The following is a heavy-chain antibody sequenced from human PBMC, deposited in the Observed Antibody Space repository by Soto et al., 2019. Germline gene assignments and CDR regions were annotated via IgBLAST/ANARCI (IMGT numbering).Heavy chain of an antibody. D-gene: IGHD2-15*01. CDR2: MSGTSADT. V-gene: IGHV3-23*01. Sequence: DVHLLESGGGLVQPGGSLRLSCAASGFMFSAYAMHWVRQAPGQGLEWVSSMSGTSADTYYADSVKGRFTVSRDSSKDTLYLQLNRLRAEDTALYFCAREDGGGPFDYWGQGTRVIVSS. J-gene: IGHJ4*02. CDR3: AREDGGGPFDY. CDR1: GFMFSAYA.